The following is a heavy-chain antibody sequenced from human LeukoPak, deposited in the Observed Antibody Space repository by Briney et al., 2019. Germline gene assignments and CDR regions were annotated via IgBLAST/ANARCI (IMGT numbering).Heavy chain of an antibody. CDR3: AKVIAAAGKFDY. D-gene: IGHD6-13*01. V-gene: IGHV3-53*01. CDR2: IYSSGST. Sequence: GGSLRLSCAASGFTFSSNYMNWVRQAPGKGLEWVLVIYSSGSTYYADSVKGRLTISRDNSKKTLYLQRTSLRAEDAAVYYCAKVIAAAGKFDYWGQGTLVTVSS. J-gene: IGHJ4*02. CDR1: GFTFSSNY.